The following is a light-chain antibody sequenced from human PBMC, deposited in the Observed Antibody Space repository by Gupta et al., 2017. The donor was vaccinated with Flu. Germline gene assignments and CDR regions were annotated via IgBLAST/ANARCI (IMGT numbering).Light chain of an antibody. Sequence: EIVLTQSPGTLSLSPGERATLSCRASQNVGHNYLAWYQQKPGQAPRLLIHGASSRATDVPDRFSGSGSGTDFTLTIRRLEPEDFAVYYWQQYDGSSTFGPGTKVDIK. V-gene: IGKV3-20*01. CDR2: GAS. J-gene: IGKJ3*01. CDR1: QNVGHNY. CDR3: QQYDGSST.